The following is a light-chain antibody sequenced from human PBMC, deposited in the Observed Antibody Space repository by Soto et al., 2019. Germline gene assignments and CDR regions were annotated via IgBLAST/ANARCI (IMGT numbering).Light chain of an antibody. Sequence: QSALTQPASVSGSPGQSITISCTGTSSDVGGYNYVSWYQQHPGKAPKLMISEVSNRPSGVSNRFSGSKSGNTASLTISGVQAEGEGDYYCSSYTSSSTLVFGGGTKVTVL. CDR1: SSDVGGYNY. V-gene: IGLV2-14*01. CDR2: EVS. J-gene: IGLJ2*01. CDR3: SSYTSSSTLV.